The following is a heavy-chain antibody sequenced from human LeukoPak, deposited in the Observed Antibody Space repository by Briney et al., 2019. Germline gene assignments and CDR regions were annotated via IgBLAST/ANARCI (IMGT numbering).Heavy chain of an antibody. CDR3: ARVKEAAAFDY. CDR2: ISTDSSHM. V-gene: IGHV3-21*01. J-gene: IGHJ4*02. D-gene: IGHD6-25*01. Sequence: GGSLRLSCAASGYTFSSYSMNWVRQAPGKGLEWVSSISTDSSHMYYADSVKGRFTISRDNAKNSLYLQMNSLRAEETAVYYCARVKEAAAFDYWGQGALVTVSS. CDR1: GYTFSSYS.